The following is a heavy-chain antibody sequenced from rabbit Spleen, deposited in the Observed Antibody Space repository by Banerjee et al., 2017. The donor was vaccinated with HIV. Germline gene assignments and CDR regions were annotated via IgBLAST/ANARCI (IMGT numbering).Heavy chain of an antibody. V-gene: IGHV1S40*01. D-gene: IGHD8-1*01. CDR1: GFSFSSSDY. Sequence: SLEESGGDLVKPGASLTLTCTASGFSFSSSDYMCWVRQAPGKGLEWISCIAGGSGGFTYSATWAKGRFTCSKTSSTTVTLQMTSLTVADTATYFFARDTGSSFSSYGMDLWGPGTLVTVS. J-gene: IGHJ6*01. CDR3: ARDTGSSFSSYGMDL. CDR2: IAGGSGGFT.